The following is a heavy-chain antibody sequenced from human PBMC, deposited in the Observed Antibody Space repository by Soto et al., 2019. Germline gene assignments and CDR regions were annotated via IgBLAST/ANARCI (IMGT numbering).Heavy chain of an antibody. J-gene: IGHJ4*02. V-gene: IGHV4-59*01. D-gene: IGHD2-2*01. CDR3: ARGMHCSSTSCQPIAVAGTYYFDY. CDR1: GGSISSYY. Sequence: SETLSLTCTVSGGSISSYYWSWIRQPPGKGLEWIGYIYYSGSTNYNPSLKSRVTISVDTSKNQFSLKLSSVTAADTAVYYCARGMHCSSTSCQPIAVAGTYYFDYWGQGTLVTVSS. CDR2: IYYSGST.